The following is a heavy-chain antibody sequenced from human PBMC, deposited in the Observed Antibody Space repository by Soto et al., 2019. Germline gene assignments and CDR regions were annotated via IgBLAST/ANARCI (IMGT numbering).Heavy chain of an antibody. CDR2: INPSVGST. CDR1: GYSFTTYN. Sequence: VASVKVSCKASGYSFTTYNLHWVRQAPGQGLEWMGIINPSVGSTTYAQNFQDRVTMTRDTSTTTVYMELSSLRSEDTAVYYCARARDMDVWGQGTTVTVS. J-gene: IGHJ6*02. CDR3: ARARDMDV. V-gene: IGHV1-46*01.